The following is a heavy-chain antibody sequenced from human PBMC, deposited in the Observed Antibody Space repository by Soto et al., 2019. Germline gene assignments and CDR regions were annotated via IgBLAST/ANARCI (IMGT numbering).Heavy chain of an antibody. J-gene: IGHJ5*01. Sequence: EVQLVESGGGLVQPGESLRLSCVASGLRFSSYWMSWVRQAPGKGLEWVANIKQEGSEQYYVESVKGRVTISRDNAKKSLDLAVDSVRAGYTGTFYCVRDGAEADLPLKWIHPWGQGTLVTVSS. CDR1: GLRFSSYW. CDR3: VRDGAEADLPLKWIHP. V-gene: IGHV3-7*01. CDR2: IKQEGSEQ. D-gene: IGHD2-15*01.